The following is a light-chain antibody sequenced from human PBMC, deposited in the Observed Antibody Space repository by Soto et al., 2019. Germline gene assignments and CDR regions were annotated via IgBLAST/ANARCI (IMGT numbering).Light chain of an antibody. J-gene: IGLJ1*01. Sequence: QSALTQPRSVAGSPGQSVTISCTGTSSDVGGDNYVSWYQQHPGNAPKIMIYDVSKRPSGVPDRFSGSKSGNTASLTISGLQAEDVADYYCCAYAGSFTHYGFGTGTKGTVL. CDR2: DVS. V-gene: IGLV2-11*01. CDR1: SSDVGGDNY. CDR3: CAYAGSFTHYG.